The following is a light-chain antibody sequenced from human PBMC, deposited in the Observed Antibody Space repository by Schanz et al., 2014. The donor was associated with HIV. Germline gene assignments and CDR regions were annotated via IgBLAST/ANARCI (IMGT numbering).Light chain of an antibody. CDR3: QQRSDWPPEVT. V-gene: IGKV3D-20*02. CDR1: QTVTSDF. CDR2: GAS. J-gene: IGKJ3*01. Sequence: EIVLTQSPGTLSLSPGERATLSCRASQTVTSDFLAWYQQTPGQAPRLLIYGASSRATGIPDRFSGSGSGTDFTLTISSLEPEDFAVYYCQQRSDWPPEVTFGPGTKVDIK.